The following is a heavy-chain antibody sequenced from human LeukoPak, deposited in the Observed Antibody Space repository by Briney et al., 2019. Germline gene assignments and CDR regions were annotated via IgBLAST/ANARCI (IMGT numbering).Heavy chain of an antibody. CDR1: GFTFSSYG. D-gene: IGHD3-22*01. V-gene: IGHV3-33*01. J-gene: IGHJ4*02. Sequence: GGSLTLSCAASGFTFSSYGMHWVRQAPGKGLEWVAVIWYDGSNKYYADSVKGRFTISRDNSKNTLHLQMNSLRAEYTAVYYCARSVTMIVVAPGYWGQGTLVTVSS. CDR3: ARSVTMIVVAPGY. CDR2: IWYDGSNK.